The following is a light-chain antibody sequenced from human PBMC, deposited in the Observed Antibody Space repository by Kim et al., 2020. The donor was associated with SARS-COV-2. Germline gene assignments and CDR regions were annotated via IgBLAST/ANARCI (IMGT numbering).Light chain of an antibody. CDR1: HSLSSNF. CDR2: AAS. J-gene: IGKJ5*01. Sequence: EIVLTQSPGSLSLSPGERATLSCRASHSLSSNFLAWYQQKPGQAPRLLISAASSRATGVPDRFSGSGSGTDFTLIISRLEPEDFGVYYCQQYGGPPPITFGQGTRLEIK. CDR3: QQYGGPPPIT. V-gene: IGKV3-20*01.